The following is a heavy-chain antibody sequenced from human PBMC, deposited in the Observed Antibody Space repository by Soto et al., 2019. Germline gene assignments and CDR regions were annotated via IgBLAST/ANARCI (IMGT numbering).Heavy chain of an antibody. J-gene: IGHJ2*01. V-gene: IGHV4-31*03. Sequence: QVQLQESGPGLVKPSQTLSLTCTVSGVSISSGCYYWSWIRQHPGRGLEWIGYIYYSGSTYYNPSLKSRVTISVDTSKMQFYLKLSYVTAADTAVYYCASTISSGPDWYFDLWGRGNLDTVSS. CDR2: IYYSGST. D-gene: IGHD3-9*01. CDR3: ASTISSGPDWYFDL. CDR1: GVSISSGCYY.